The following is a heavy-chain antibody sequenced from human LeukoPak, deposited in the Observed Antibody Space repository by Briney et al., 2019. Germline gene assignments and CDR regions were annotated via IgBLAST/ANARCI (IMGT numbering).Heavy chain of an antibody. J-gene: IGHJ2*01. CDR2: LYYSGNT. Sequence: SETLSLTCTVSGASLSRDYWSWVRQTPGKRLEWIGYLYYSGNTNYHPSLKNRLTISAETSKNQFSLTLNSVTAADTAVYYCARGGGACGGDCSWYFDLWGRGTLVTVSS. CDR1: GASLSRDY. V-gene: IGHV4-59*01. D-gene: IGHD2-21*02. CDR3: ARGGGACGGDCSWYFDL.